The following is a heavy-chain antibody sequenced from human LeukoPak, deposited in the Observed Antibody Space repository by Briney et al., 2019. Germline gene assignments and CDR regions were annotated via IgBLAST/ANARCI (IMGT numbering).Heavy chain of an antibody. CDR2: MTPNSGDT. CDR3: TRGALEGDFFDP. D-gene: IGHD1-26*01. J-gene: IGHJ5*02. CDR1: GYTFTTYD. V-gene: IGHV1-8*01. Sequence: ASVKVSCKASGYTFTTYDITWVRQAPGQRLEWMGWMTPNSGDTAYAEIFQDRVTMTSDTTTNTAYLELRSLTSEDTAIYYCTRGALEGDFFDPWGHGTLVTVSS.